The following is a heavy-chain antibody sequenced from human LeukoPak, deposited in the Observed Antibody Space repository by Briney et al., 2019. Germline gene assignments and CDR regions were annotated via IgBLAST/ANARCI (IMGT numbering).Heavy chain of an antibody. J-gene: IGHJ4*02. CDR2: ISGSGGST. Sequence: GGSLRLSCAASGFTFSSYAMSWVRQAPGKGLEWVSAISGSGGSTYYADSVKGRFTISRDNSKNTLYLQMNSLRAEDTAVYYCATYGFWSGYYPGYWGQGTLVTVSS. CDR1: GFTFSSYA. D-gene: IGHD3-3*01. CDR3: ATYGFWSGYYPGY. V-gene: IGHV3-23*01.